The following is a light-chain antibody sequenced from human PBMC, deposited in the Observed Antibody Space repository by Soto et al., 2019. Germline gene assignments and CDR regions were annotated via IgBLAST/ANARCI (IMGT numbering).Light chain of an antibody. J-gene: IGKJ1*01. CDR2: AAS. V-gene: IGKV1-39*01. CDR1: QSISSY. Sequence: DIPMTQSPSSLSASVGDRVTITCRASQSISSYLNWYQQKPGKAPKLLIYAASSLQSGVPSRFSGSGSGTDFTLTISSLQPEDFATYYCQQSYSIQWTFGQGTKVEIK. CDR3: QQSYSIQWT.